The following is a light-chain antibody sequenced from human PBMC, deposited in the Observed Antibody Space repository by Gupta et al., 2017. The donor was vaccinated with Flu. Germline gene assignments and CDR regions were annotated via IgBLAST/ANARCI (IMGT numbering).Light chain of an antibody. Sequence: GTLSLFPGSGATLSCRASQSVSRNYLAWYQQQPGQAPRLLIYGAPRRATAFPDRFRGRGSGTVFTLTISRLELEAFAVYYCQQYGSSPNTFGQGTKLEIK. CDR1: QSVSRNY. J-gene: IGKJ2*01. CDR3: QQYGSSPNT. V-gene: IGKV3-20*01. CDR2: GAP.